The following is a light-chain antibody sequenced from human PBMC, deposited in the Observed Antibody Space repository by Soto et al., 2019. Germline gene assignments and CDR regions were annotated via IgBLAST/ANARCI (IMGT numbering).Light chain of an antibody. V-gene: IGKV1-9*01. Sequence: DIQLTQSPSFLSASVGDSVTITFRASQRISSYLNWYQQKPGTAPKLLISGVSTLETGVPSRFSGSGSGSEVTLTISSLQPDDFATYYCLQIHTFPRTFGQGTKLEIK. CDR2: GVS. CDR3: LQIHTFPRT. J-gene: IGKJ2*01. CDR1: QRISSY.